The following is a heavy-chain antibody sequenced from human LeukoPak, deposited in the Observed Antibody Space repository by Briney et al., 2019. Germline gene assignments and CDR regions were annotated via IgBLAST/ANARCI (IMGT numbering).Heavy chain of an antibody. J-gene: IGHJ4*02. D-gene: IGHD3-3*01. Sequence: PSETLSLTCSVSGGFNTHYYWSWIRQPPGKGLEWTGYIYHSGSTNYNPPLKSRVTISVDTSKNHFSLKLSSVTAADTAVYYCARESGYFDYWGQGTLVTVSS. V-gene: IGHV4-59*01. CDR2: IYHSGST. CDR3: ARESGYFDY. CDR1: GGFNTHYY.